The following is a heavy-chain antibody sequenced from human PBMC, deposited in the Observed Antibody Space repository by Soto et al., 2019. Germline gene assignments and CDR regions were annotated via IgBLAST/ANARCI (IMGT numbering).Heavy chain of an antibody. CDR1: GYTFTGYY. J-gene: IGHJ6*03. Sequence: ASVKGSCKASGYTFTGYYMHWVRQAPGQGLEWMGWINPNSGGTNYAQKFQGWVTMTRDTSISTAYMELSRLRSDDTAVYYCARSPRRTVDLWSGDPTGYHYYMDVWGKGTTDTVSS. CDR3: ARSPRRTVDLWSGDPTGYHYYMDV. CDR2: INPNSGGT. V-gene: IGHV1-2*04. D-gene: IGHD3-3*01.